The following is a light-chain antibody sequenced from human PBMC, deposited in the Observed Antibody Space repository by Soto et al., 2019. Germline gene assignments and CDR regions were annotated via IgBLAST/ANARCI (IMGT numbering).Light chain of an antibody. CDR1: QRVLDSSNNKNY. Sequence: DIVMTQSPDSLAVSLGERSTIKCKCSQRVLDSSNNKNYLAWYQQKPGQPPKLLIYWASTRESGVPDRFSGSGSGTDFTLTISSLQAEDVAVYYCQQYYTTPRTFGQGTKVEIK. J-gene: IGKJ1*01. CDR3: QQYYTTPRT. CDR2: WAS. V-gene: IGKV4-1*01.